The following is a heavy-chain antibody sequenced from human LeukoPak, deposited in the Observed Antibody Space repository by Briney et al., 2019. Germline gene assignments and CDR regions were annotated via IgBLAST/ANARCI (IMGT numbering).Heavy chain of an antibody. V-gene: IGHV4-30-4*08. D-gene: IGHD3-16*01. J-gene: IGHJ3*02. CDR3: ARDTGLGDAFDI. CDR1: GGSISSGDYY. Sequence: SETLSLTCTVSGGSISSGDYYWSWIHQPPGKGLEWIGYIYYSGSTYYNPSLKSRVTISVDTSKNQFSLKLSSVTAADTAVYYCARDTGLGDAFDIWGQGTMVTVSS. CDR2: IYYSGST.